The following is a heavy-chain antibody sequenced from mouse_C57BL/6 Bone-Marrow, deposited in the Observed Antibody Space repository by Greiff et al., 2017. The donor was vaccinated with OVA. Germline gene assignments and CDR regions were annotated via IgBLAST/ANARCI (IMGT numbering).Heavy chain of an antibody. CDR2: INPNNGGT. J-gene: IGHJ4*01. CDR1: GYTFTDYY. D-gene: IGHD2-1*01. V-gene: IGHV1-26*01. Sequence: EVQLQQSGPELVKPGASVKISCKASGYTFTDYYMNWVKQSHGKSLEWIGDINPNNGGTSYNQKFKGKATLTVDKSSSTAYMELRSLTSEDSAVYYCASGKGAMDYWGQGTSVTVSS. CDR3: ASGKGAMDY.